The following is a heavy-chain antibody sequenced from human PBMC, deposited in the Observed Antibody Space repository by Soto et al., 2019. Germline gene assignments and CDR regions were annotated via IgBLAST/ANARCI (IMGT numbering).Heavy chain of an antibody. CDR3: AADSSSPY. CDR1: GFNFNIYN. CDR2: INETGSPR. J-gene: IGHJ4*01. D-gene: IGHD6-6*01. V-gene: IGHV3-48*01. Sequence: SLRLSCVVSGFNFNIYNMNWVRQAPGKGLEWVSFINETGSPRYYADFVKGRFTISRDNTRNSLFLQMNNLRAGDTAVYYCAADSSSPYWGQGTLVTVSS.